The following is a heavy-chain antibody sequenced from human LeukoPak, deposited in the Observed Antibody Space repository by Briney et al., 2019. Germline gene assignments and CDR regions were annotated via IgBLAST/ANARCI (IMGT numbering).Heavy chain of an antibody. V-gene: IGHV3-30*18. CDR1: GFTFSSYG. D-gene: IGHD4-17*01. CDR2: ISYDGSNK. J-gene: IGHJ4*02. Sequence: QSGRSLRLSCAASGFTFSSYGMHWVRQAPGKGLEWVAVISYDGSNKYYADSVKGRFTISRDNSKNTLYLQMNSLRAEDTAVYYCAKDLHDYGDLLYYFDYWGQGTLVTVSS. CDR3: AKDLHDYGDLLYYFDY.